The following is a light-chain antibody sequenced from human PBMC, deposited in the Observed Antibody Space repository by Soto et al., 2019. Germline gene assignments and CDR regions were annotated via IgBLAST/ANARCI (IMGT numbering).Light chain of an antibody. CDR3: SSYTSSTFFV. CDR2: DVS. J-gene: IGLJ1*01. V-gene: IGLV2-14*03. Sequence: QSALTQPASVSESPGQSITISCTGTSSDVGGYNYVSWYQQHPGKAPKLMIYDVSNRPSGVSKRFSGSKSGNTASLTIFGLQTEDEADYYCSSYTSSTFFVFGTGTKVTVL. CDR1: SSDVGGYNY.